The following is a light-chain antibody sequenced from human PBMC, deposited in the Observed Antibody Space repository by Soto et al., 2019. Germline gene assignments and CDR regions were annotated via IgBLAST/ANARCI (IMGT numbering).Light chain of an antibody. Sequence: QAVVTQEPSLTVSPGGTVTLTCGSSTGAVTSGHFPYWFQQKPGQAPRTLISDTSNKHSWTPARFSGSLLGGKAALTLSGAQPADEAAYYCLLYYGRARVFGGGTQLTVL. CDR1: TGAVTSGHF. V-gene: IGLV7-46*01. CDR2: DTS. J-gene: IGLJ3*02. CDR3: LLYYGRARV.